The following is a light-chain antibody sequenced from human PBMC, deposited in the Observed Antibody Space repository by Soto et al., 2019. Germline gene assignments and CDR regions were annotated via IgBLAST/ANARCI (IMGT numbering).Light chain of an antibody. CDR3: QQSYSTPRT. CDR1: QSISIH. J-gene: IGKJ1*01. Sequence: DIQMTQSPSSLSASVGDSVTITCRPSQSISIHLNWYQQKRGKAPKLLIYAASYLQSGVPSRFSGSASGADFTRTIRTLQPDDFATYYCQQSYSTPRTFGQGTKVDIK. CDR2: AAS. V-gene: IGKV1-39*01.